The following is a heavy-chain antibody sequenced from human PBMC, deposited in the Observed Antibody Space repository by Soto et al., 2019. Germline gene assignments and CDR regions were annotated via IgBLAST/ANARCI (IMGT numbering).Heavy chain of an antibody. V-gene: IGHV3-7*01. Sequence: GSLRLSCAASGFKFSSYWISWVRQAQGKRLEWVANIKQDGSEKYYVDSVKGRFTISRDNAKNSLYLQMNSLRAEDTAVYYCARIGRDGYNFNYYYGMDVWGQGTTVTVSS. CDR3: ARIGRDGYNFNYYYGMDV. CDR1: GFKFSSYW. CDR2: IKQDGSEK. J-gene: IGHJ6*02. D-gene: IGHD5-12*01.